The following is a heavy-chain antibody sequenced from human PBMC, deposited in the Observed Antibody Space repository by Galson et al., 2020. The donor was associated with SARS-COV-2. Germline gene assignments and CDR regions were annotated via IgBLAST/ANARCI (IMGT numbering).Heavy chain of an antibody. D-gene: IGHD2-2*01. V-gene: IGHV1-18*04. Sequence: SVTVSCKASRYSFSTYDITWVRQAPRQGLEWMGWLSVYNGDTKYAQKLQGRVTMYTDTSTSTAYMELSSLGPDDTAVYYCAREYCRTTSCHYGLDVWGHGTTVIVSS. J-gene: IGHJ6*02. CDR2: LSVYNGDT. CDR3: AREYCRTTSCHYGLDV. CDR1: RYSFSTYD.